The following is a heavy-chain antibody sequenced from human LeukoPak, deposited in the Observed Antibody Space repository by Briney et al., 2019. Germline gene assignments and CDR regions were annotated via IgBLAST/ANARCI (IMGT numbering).Heavy chain of an antibody. CDR3: ARAPPDYGGYTNDY. V-gene: IGHV3-48*01. CDR2: INGSSSRI. Sequence: GGSLRLSCAASGFSFSSYSMNWVRQAPGKGLEWVSYINGSSSRIYYADSVKGRFTISRDNAKTSLYLQMNSLRAEDTAVYYCARAPPDYGGYTNDYWGQGTLVTVSS. J-gene: IGHJ4*02. D-gene: IGHD4-23*01. CDR1: GFSFSSYS.